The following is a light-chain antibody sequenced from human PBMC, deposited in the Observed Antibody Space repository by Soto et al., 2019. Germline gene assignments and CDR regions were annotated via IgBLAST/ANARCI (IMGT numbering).Light chain of an antibody. J-gene: IGLJ2*01. CDR1: SGHSDSG. CDR3: QTWDTVVV. V-gene: IGLV4-69*01. CDR2: LNRAGSH. Sequence: QSVLTQSPSASASLEASVKLTCTLASGHSDSGTAWHQQQPDKGPRYLMKLNRAGSHTKGDGIPDRVSGSSSGAERYLIISSLQSDDEADYYCQTWDTVVVFGGGTKLTVL.